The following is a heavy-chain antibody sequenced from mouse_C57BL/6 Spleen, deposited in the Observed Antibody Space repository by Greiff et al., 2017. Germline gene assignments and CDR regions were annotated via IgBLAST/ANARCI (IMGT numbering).Heavy chain of an antibody. J-gene: IGHJ2*01. CDR3: ARRGYYYGSSPYYFDY. CDR1: GYTFTGYW. V-gene: IGHV1-9*01. CDR2: ILPGSGST. D-gene: IGHD1-1*01. Sequence: QVQLQQSGAELMKPGASVKLSCKATGYTFTGYWIEWVKQRPGHGLVWIGEILPGSGSTNYNEKLKGKATFTADTSSNTAYMQLSSLTTEDSAIYYCARRGYYYGSSPYYFDYWGQGTTLTVSS.